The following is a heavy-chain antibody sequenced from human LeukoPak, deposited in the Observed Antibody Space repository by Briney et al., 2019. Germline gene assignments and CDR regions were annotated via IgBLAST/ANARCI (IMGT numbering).Heavy chain of an antibody. CDR3: AKVVGDGTYYYYGVDV. CDR2: ISYDGSNR. D-gene: IGHD3-16*01. CDR1: GFTFSNYG. J-gene: IGHJ6*02. Sequence: GGSLRLSCAASGFTFSNYGMPWVRQAPGKGLEWVAVISYDGSNRYYGDSVKGRFTISRDNSKNTLNLQMNSLRAEDTAVYYCAKVVGDGTYYYYGVDVWGQGTTVTVSS. V-gene: IGHV3-30*18.